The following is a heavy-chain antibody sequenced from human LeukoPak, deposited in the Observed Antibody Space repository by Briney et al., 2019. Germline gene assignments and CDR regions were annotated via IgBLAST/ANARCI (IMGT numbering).Heavy chain of an antibody. CDR1: GFIFSSYA. Sequence: PGGSLRLSCAASGFIFSSYAMSWVRQAPGKGLEWVSGISASGGNTYYADSVKGRFTISRDNSRNTLYVQMNSLRAEDTAVYYCANFERTVADPYNWFDPWGQGTLVTVSS. CDR2: ISASGGNT. D-gene: IGHD4-23*01. CDR3: ANFERTVADPYNWFDP. V-gene: IGHV3-23*01. J-gene: IGHJ5*02.